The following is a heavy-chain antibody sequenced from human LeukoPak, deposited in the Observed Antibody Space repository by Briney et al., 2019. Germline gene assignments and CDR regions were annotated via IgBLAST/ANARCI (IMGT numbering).Heavy chain of an antibody. Sequence: PGRSLRLSCAASGFTFSTYGMNWVRQAPGKGLEWVSSISSSSSYIYYADSVKGRFTISRDNAKNSLYLQMNSLRAEDTAVYYCARSTTVTNADYWGQGTLVTVSS. V-gene: IGHV3-21*01. D-gene: IGHD4-17*01. J-gene: IGHJ4*02. CDR2: ISSSSSYI. CDR3: ARSTTVTNADY. CDR1: GFTFSTYG.